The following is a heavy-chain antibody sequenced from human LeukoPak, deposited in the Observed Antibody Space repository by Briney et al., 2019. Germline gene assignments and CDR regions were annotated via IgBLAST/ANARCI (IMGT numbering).Heavy chain of an antibody. D-gene: IGHD5-12*01. CDR1: GFTFSSYA. V-gene: IGHV3-23*01. CDR2: ISGSGGST. Sequence: GGSLRLSCAASGFTFSSYAMSWVRQAPGKGLEWVSAISGSGGSTYYADSVKGRFTISRDNSKNTLYLQMNSLRAEDTAVYYCAKRDIVATRGYYYYGMDVWGQGTTVTVSS. J-gene: IGHJ6*02. CDR3: AKRDIVATRGYYYYGMDV.